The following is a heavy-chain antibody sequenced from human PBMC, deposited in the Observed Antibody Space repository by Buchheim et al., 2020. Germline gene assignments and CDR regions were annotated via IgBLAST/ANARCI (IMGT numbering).Heavy chain of an antibody. J-gene: IGHJ6*02. V-gene: IGHV5-10-1*03. CDR1: GYSFTNYW. D-gene: IGHD5-18*01. CDR3: ARLKPGGYTYGIYYYYGMDV. CDR2: IDPSDSYT. Sequence: EVQLVQSGAEVKKPGESLRISYEGSGYSFTNYWITWVRQMPGKGLAWMGKIDPSDSYTNYSPSFQGHVTMSADKSSSTAYLQWSSLKASDTAMYYCARLKPGGYTYGIYYYYGMDVWGQGTT.